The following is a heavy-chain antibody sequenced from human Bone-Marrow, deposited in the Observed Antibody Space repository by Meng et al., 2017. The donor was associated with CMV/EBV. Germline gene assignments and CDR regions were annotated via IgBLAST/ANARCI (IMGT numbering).Heavy chain of an antibody. D-gene: IGHD2-8*01. J-gene: IGHJ6*02. CDR2: INPKSGVT. CDR3: ARRVSYYHYGMDV. V-gene: IGHV1-2*06. Sequence: ASVKVSCKASGYTFAGYYMHWARQAPGQGLEWMGRINPKSGVTTYAQKFQGRVTMTRDTSISTAYMELSRLRSDDTAVYYCARRVSYYHYGMDVWGQGTTVTVSS. CDR1: GYTFAGYY.